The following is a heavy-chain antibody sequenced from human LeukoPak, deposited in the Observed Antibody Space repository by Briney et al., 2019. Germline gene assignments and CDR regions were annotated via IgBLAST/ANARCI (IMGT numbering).Heavy chain of an antibody. CDR3: AASSTSAWKLDP. V-gene: IGHV3-30-3*01. Sequence: GGSLRLSCAASGFTFSSYAMHWVRQAPGKGLEWVAVISYDGSNKYYADSVKGRFTISRDNSKNTLYLQMNSLRAEDTAVYYCAASSTSAWKLDPWGQGTLVTVSS. D-gene: IGHD2-2*01. J-gene: IGHJ5*02. CDR1: GFTFSSYA. CDR2: ISYDGSNK.